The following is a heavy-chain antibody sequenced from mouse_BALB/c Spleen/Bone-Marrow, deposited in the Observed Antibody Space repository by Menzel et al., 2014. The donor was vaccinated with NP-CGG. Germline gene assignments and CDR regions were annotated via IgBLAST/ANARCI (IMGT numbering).Heavy chain of an antibody. D-gene: IGHD3-2*01. CDR2: IYPGDGST. J-gene: IGHJ3*01. CDR1: GYTFTSYD. CDR3: ARSGDSTGYGFAY. Sequence: SGPGLVKPGALVKISCKASGYTFTSYDINWVKQRPGQGLEWIGWIYPGDGSTKYNEKFEGKATLTADKSSSTAYMQLSSLTSENSAVYFCARSGDSTGYGFAYWGQGTLVTVSA. V-gene: IGHV1S33*01.